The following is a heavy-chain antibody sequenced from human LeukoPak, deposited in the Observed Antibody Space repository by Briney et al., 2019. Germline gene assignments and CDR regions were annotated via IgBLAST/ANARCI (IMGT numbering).Heavy chain of an antibody. CDR3: AREANGYVWGSYHNWFDP. V-gene: IGHV3-48*03. J-gene: IGHJ5*02. CDR2: ISSSGSTI. D-gene: IGHD3-16*02. CDR1: GFTFSSYE. Sequence: GGSLRLSCTASGFTFSSYEMNWVRKAPGQGLELVSYISSSGSTIYYADPVKGRFTISIDNDKNSLYLQLNRLRAEDTAVYYCAREANGYVWGSYHNWFDPWGQGTLVTVSS.